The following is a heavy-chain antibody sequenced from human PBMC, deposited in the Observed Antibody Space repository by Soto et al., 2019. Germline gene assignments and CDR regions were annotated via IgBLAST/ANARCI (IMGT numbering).Heavy chain of an antibody. J-gene: IGHJ4*02. V-gene: IGHV3-33*06. Sequence: QVQLVESGGGVVQPGRSLRLSCTASGFTFRSYGMHWVRQAPGKGLEWVAVIWYDGSNKYYADSVKGRFTISRDNSKNNLYLQMNRLRAEDTAMYYCAKDGEVLGSLYYFDYWGQGTLVAVSS. CDR1: GFTFRSYG. CDR3: AKDGEVLGSLYYFDY. CDR2: IWYDGSNK. D-gene: IGHD3-16*01.